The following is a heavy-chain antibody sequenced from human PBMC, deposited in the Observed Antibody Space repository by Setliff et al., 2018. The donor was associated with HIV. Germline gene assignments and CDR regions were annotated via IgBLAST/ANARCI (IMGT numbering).Heavy chain of an antibody. CDR1: GYSINSGFS. D-gene: IGHD6-19*01. J-gene: IGHJ5*02. CDR2: IYQGGSI. Sequence: SSETLSLTCTVSGYSINSGFSRAWIRQPPGQGPQWIGSIYQGGSIYYNPSLQSRVTISVDSSKNQFSLNLFSVTAADTAVYYCARPRRVRSRAWYWFDIWGQGTLVTVSS. V-gene: IGHV4-38-2*02. CDR3: ARPRRVRSRAWYWFDI.